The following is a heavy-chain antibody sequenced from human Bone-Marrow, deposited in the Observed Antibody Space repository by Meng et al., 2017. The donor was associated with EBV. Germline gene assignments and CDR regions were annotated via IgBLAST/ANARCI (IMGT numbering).Heavy chain of an antibody. CDR1: GLPFSDYY. CDR2: ISRSGSTI. CDR3: ANEGGELKG. Sequence: VLLVVSGGGLSKPGGSLVPSCAAPGLPFSDYYMSWIRQAQGKGLEWVSYISRSGSTIYYADSVKGRFTISRDNAKNSLYLQMNSLRAEDTAVYYCANEGGELKGWGQGTLVTVSS. J-gene: IGHJ4*02. V-gene: IGHV3-11*01. D-gene: IGHD1-26*01.